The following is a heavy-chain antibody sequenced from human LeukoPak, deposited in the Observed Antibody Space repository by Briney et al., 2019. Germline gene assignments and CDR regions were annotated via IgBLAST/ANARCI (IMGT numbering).Heavy chain of an antibody. CDR2: INPSGGST. V-gene: IGHV1-46*01. Sequence: PGGSLRLSCAASGYTFTSYYMHWVRQAPGQGLELMGIINPSGGSTSYAQKFQGRVTMTRDTSTSTVYMELSSLRSEDTAVYYCASERKEQLSNYYYMDVWGKGTTVTISS. J-gene: IGHJ6*03. D-gene: IGHD5-24*01. CDR1: GYTFTSYY. CDR3: ASERKEQLSNYYYMDV.